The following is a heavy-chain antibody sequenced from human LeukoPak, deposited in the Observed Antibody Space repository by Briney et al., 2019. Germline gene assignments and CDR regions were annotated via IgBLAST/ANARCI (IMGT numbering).Heavy chain of an antibody. V-gene: IGHV1-2*02. CDR1: GYTFTGYY. D-gene: IGHD3-3*01. CDR3: ARGRMEWLDAFDI. CDR2: INPNSGGT. Sequence: ASVKVSRKASGYTFTGYYMHWVRQDPGQGLEWMGWINPNSGGTNYAQKFQGRVTMTRDTSISTAYMELSRLRSDDTAVYYCARGRMEWLDAFDIWGQGTMVTVSS. J-gene: IGHJ3*02.